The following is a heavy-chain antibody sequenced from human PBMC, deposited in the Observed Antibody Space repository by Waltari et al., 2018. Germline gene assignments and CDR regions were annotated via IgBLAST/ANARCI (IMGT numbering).Heavy chain of an antibody. J-gene: IGHJ4*02. CDR3: AKDQSATTPRRWDY. Sequence: EVQLLESGGGLVQPGGSPRLSCEASGFPFSPSARSWVRQVPGKGPEWVSSISDSGGDIYYADSVKGRFTISRDNSKDTVDLQMNSLRVEDTAVYYCAKDQSATTPRRWDYWGQGTVVSVSS. D-gene: IGHD1-1*01. CDR2: ISDSGGDI. CDR1: GFPFSPSA. V-gene: IGHV3-23*01.